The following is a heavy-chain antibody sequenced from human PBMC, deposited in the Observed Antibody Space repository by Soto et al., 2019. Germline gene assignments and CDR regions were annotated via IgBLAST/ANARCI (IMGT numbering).Heavy chain of an antibody. D-gene: IGHD3-3*01. CDR3: AKDGPTYYDFWSGYYNWFDP. CDR2: ISGSGGST. V-gene: IGHV3-23*01. J-gene: IGHJ5*02. Sequence: TGGSLRLSCAASGFTFSSYAMSWVRQAPGKGLEWVSAISGSGGSTYYADSVKGRFTISRDNSKNTLYLQMNSLRAEDTAVYYCAKDGPTYYDFWSGYYNWFDPLGQGTLVTVSS. CDR1: GFTFSSYA.